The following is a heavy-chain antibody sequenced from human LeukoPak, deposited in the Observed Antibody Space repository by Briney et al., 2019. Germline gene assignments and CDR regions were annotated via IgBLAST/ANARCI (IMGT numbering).Heavy chain of an antibody. V-gene: IGHV3-23*01. CDR2: ISNGGGSA. CDR1: GFTFSSYP. Sequence: GGSLRLSCADSGFTFSSYPMSWVRQAPGKGLQWVSAISNGGGSACCADSVKGRFTISRDNSKSTLYLQMNSLGAEDTAIYYCAARPRMPPRFDNWGQGTLVTVSS. CDR3: AARPRMPPRFDN. J-gene: IGHJ4*02. D-gene: IGHD1-14*01.